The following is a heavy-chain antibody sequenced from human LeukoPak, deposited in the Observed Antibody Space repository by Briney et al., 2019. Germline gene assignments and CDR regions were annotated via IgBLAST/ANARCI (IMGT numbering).Heavy chain of an antibody. CDR2: ISGSGGST. CDR1: GFTFSSYA. Sequence: GGSLRLSCAASGFTFSSYAMSWVRQAPGKGLEWVSAISGSGGSTYYADSVKGRFTISRDNSKNMLYLQMNSLRPEDTAVYYCYHCTYLTCYTQYWGQGTQVTVSS. V-gene: IGHV3-23*01. CDR3: YHCTYLTCYTQY. D-gene: IGHD2-8*01. J-gene: IGHJ4*02.